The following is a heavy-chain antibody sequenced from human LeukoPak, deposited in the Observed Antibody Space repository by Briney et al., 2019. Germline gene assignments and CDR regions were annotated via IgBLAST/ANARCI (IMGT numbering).Heavy chain of an antibody. CDR2: IIPIFGTA. Sequence: SVKVSCKASGGTFSSYAISWVRQAPGQGLEWMGRIIPIFGTANYAQKFQGRVTITTDESTSTAYMELSSLRTEDTAVYYCARGERGDGYNYDGVFDYWGQGTLVTVSS. V-gene: IGHV1-69*05. J-gene: IGHJ4*02. CDR3: ARGERGDGYNYDGVFDY. CDR1: GGTFSSYA. D-gene: IGHD5-24*01.